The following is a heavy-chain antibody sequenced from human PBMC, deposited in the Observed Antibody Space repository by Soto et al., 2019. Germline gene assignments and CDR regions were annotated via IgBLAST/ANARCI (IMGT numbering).Heavy chain of an antibody. Sequence: SETLSLTCRVSGASLTSHYWTWIRQSPGKGLEWIGYIYYSGSTNYSPSLKSRLTMSIDTPSNQFSLNLSSVTAADTAIYYCARLRDRSGTASIYNGMDVWGPGTMVTVSS. CDR2: IYYSGST. D-gene: IGHD3-22*01. CDR3: ARLRDRSGTASIYNGMDV. V-gene: IGHV4-59*11. J-gene: IGHJ6*02. CDR1: GASLTSHY.